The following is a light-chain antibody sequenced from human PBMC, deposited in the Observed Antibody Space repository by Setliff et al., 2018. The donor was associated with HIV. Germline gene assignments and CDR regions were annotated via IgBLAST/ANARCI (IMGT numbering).Light chain of an antibody. V-gene: IGLV2-14*01. CDR2: EVS. CDR1: SSDVGNYNY. Sequence: QSALTQPASVSGSLGQSITISCTATSSDVGNYNYVSWYQQHPGKAPKLLIYEVSNRPSGVSNRFSGSKSGNTASLTISGLQAEDEADYYCSSYTISSPYVFGTGTKVTVL. CDR3: SSYTISSPYV. J-gene: IGLJ1*01.